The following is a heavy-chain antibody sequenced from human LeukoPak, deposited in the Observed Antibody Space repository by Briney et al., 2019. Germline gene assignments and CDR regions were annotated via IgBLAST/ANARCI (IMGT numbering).Heavy chain of an antibody. CDR3: ARRQRPDGYCSSTSCYTESWFDP. CDR2: IYYSGST. J-gene: IGHJ5*02. D-gene: IGHD2-2*02. CDR1: GGSISSYY. V-gene: IGHV4-59*12. Sequence: SETLSLTCTVSGGSISSYYWSWIRQPPGKGLEWIGYIYYSGSTNYNPSLKSRVTISVDTSKNQFSLKLSSVTAADTAVYYCARRQRPDGYCSSTSCYTESWFDPWGQGTLVTVSS.